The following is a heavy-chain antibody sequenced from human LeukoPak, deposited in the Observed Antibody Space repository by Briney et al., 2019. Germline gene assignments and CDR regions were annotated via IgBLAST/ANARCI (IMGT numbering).Heavy chain of an antibody. V-gene: IGHV4-4*07. CDR2: IYTSGST. CDR1: GGSISSYY. D-gene: IGHD1-1*01. CDR3: ARAFRGTEYNWFDP. Sequence: SETLSLTCTVSGGSISSYYWSWIRQPAGKGLEWIGRIYTSGSTNYNPSLKSRVTMSVDTSKNQFSLKLNSVTAADTAVYYCARAFRGTEYNWFDPWGQGTLVTVSS. J-gene: IGHJ5*02.